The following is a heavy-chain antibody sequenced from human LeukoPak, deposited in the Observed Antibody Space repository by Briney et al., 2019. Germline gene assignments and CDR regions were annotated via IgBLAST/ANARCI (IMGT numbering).Heavy chain of an antibody. D-gene: IGHD3-22*01. J-gene: IGHJ3*02. CDR2: INPSGGST. CDR3: TRRYNYDSSGYYYVRDAFDI. V-gene: IGHV1-46*03. CDR1: VYTFTSYY. Sequence: GSSVKDSCKASVYTFTSYYMHWVRQAPGKGLEWMGIINPSGGSTTYVQKLQGRVTMTRDTSTSTVYMELNSLKTEDTAVYYCTRRYNYDSSGYYYVRDAFDIWGQGTMVTVSS.